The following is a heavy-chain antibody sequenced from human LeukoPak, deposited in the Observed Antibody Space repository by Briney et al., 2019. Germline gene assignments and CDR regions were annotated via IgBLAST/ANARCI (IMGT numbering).Heavy chain of an antibody. V-gene: IGHV3-33*06. Sequence: GGSLRLSCAASGFTFSSYGMHWVRQAPGKGLEWVAVIWYDGSNKYYADSVKGRFTISRDNSKNTLYLQMDSLRAEDTAVYYCAKDFTVAGTEAYYYYYGMDVWGQGATVTVSS. CDR2: IWYDGSNK. D-gene: IGHD6-19*01. J-gene: IGHJ6*02. CDR1: GFTFSSYG. CDR3: AKDFTVAGTEAYYYYYGMDV.